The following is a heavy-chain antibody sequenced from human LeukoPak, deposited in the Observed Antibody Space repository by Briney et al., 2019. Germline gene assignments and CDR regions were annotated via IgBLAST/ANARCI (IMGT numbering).Heavy chain of an antibody. CDR2: INPNSGGT. Sequence: GASVKVSCKASGYTFTGYYMHWVRQAPGQGLEWMGRINPNSGGTNYAQKFQGRVTMTRDTSISTAYMELSRLRSDDTAVYYCARDDSTGWSATYYFDYWGKGTLVTVSS. CDR1: GYTFTGYY. D-gene: IGHD6-19*01. CDR3: ARDDSTGWSATYYFDY. V-gene: IGHV1-2*06. J-gene: IGHJ4*02.